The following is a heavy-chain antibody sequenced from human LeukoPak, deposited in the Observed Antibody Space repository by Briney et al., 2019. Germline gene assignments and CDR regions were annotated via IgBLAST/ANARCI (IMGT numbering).Heavy chain of an antibody. CDR3: AKDRITPDYPDYLIAAAGTPSYYFDY. V-gene: IGHV3-23*01. Sequence: PGGSLRLSCAASGFTFSSYGMSWVRQAPGKGLEWVSAISGSGGSTYYADSVKGRFTISRDNSKNTLYLQMNSLRAEDTAVYYCAKDRITPDYPDYLIAAAGTPSYYFDYWGQGTLVTVSS. CDR2: ISGSGGST. D-gene: IGHD6-13*01. CDR1: GFTFSSYG. J-gene: IGHJ4*02.